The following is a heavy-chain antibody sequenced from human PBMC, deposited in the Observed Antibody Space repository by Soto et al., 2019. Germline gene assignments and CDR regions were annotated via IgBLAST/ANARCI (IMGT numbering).Heavy chain of an antibody. Sequence: LRLSCAASGFTFSSYCMHWVRQAPGKGLEWVAVIWYDGSNKYYADSVKGRFTISRDNSKNTLYLQMNSLRAEDTAVYYCARDWVPYYDFWSGYYYYGMDVWGQGTTVTVSS. J-gene: IGHJ6*02. D-gene: IGHD3-3*01. CDR1: GFTFSSYC. CDR3: ARDWVPYYDFWSGYYYYGMDV. CDR2: IWYDGSNK. V-gene: IGHV3-33*01.